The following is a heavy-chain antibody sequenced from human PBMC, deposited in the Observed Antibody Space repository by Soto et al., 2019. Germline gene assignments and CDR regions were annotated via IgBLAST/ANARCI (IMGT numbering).Heavy chain of an antibody. D-gene: IGHD2-2*01. V-gene: IGHV1-3*01. CDR2: INAGNGNT. CDR1: GYTFTNYA. CDR3: ARDSAKYPVDY. Sequence: QVQLVQSGAEVKKPGASVKVSCKASGYTFTNYAMHWVRQAPGQRLEWMGWINAGNGNTKYSQKFQGRVTITRDTSASTAYMELSSLRSEDTAVYYCARDSAKYPVDYWGQGTLVTVSS. J-gene: IGHJ4*02.